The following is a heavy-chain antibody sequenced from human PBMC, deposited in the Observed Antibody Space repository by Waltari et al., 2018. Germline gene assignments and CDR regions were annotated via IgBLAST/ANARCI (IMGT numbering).Heavy chain of an antibody. J-gene: IGHJ3*02. CDR1: GYSISSGYS. CDR3: ARPKGGSGWYGDAFDI. V-gene: IGHV4-38-2*01. CDR2: IYHSGST. Sequence: QLQLQESGPGLVQPSETLSLTCALSGYSISSGYSSGWIRQPPGKGLEWIGSIYHSGSTYYNPSLKSRVTISVDTSKNQFSLKLSSVTAADTAVYYCARPKGGSGWYGDAFDIWGQGTMVTVSS. D-gene: IGHD6-19*01.